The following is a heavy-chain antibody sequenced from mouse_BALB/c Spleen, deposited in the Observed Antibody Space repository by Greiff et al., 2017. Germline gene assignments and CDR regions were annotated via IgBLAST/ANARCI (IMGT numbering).Heavy chain of an antibody. CDR2: IWAGGST. Sequence: VHLVESGPGLVAPSQSLSITCTVSGFSLTSYGVHWVRQPPGKGLEWLGVIWAGGSTNYNSALMSRLSISKDNSKSQVFFKMNSLQANDTAIYYCARNGGYSYAMDYWGQGTSVTVSS. D-gene: IGHD2-3*01. J-gene: IGHJ4*01. CDR3: ARNGGYSYAMDY. CDR1: GFSLTSYG. V-gene: IGHV2-9*02.